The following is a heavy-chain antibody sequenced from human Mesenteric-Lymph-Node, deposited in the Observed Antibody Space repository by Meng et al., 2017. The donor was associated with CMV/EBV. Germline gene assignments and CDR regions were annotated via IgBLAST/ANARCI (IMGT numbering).Heavy chain of an antibody. CDR3: VRGSGWFAY. CDR2: IYSTGGT. CDR1: GGAISSHY. Sequence: SETLSLTCTVSGGAISSHYWSWIRQSPGKGLEWIGDIYSTGGTNYNPSLKSRVTISVDTSKNQFSLKLSSVTAADTAVYYYVRGSGWFAYWGQGTLVTVSS. D-gene: IGHD3-10*01. V-gene: IGHV4-59*11. J-gene: IGHJ5*01.